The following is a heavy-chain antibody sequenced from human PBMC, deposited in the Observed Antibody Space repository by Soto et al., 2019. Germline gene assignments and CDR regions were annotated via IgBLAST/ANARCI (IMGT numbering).Heavy chain of an antibody. Sequence: PRGALLLSCASSGFTFSDYYMSWIRQAPGKGLDWVSYISSSSSYTNYADSVKGRFTISIDNAKNSLYLQMNSLRAEDTAVYYCARVDWASNWNDIDYWGQGTLVTVSS. D-gene: IGHD1-20*01. V-gene: IGHV3-11*06. J-gene: IGHJ4*02. CDR3: ARVDWASNWNDIDY. CDR1: GFTFSDYY. CDR2: ISSSSSYT.